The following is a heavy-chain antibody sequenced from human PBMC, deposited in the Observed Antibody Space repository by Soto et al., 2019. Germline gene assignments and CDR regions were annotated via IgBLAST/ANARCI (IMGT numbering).Heavy chain of an antibody. V-gene: IGHV1-3*01. D-gene: IGHD2-21*01. CDR3: LRRHVSGSAIDWFDP. J-gene: IGHJ5*02. CDR1: GYTFTSYG. Sequence: QVHLVQSGTEVKEPGASVKVSCKASGYTFTSYGIHWVRQAPGQRLEWMGWLNAANGDTIYSPKFQGRVSITRDTSASTAYMELTSLRFEDTAIYYCLRRHVSGSAIDWFDPWGQGTLVTVSS. CDR2: LNAANGDT.